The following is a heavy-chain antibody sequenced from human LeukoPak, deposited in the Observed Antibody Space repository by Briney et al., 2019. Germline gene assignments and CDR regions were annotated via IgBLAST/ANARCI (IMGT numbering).Heavy chain of an antibody. CDR1: GFTFSSYW. J-gene: IGHJ4*02. Sequence: GGSLRLSCEASGFTFSSYWMSWVRQVPGKGLEWVANIKQDGSEKHYVDSVKGRFTISRDNAKNSLYLQMDSLRVEDTAVYYCARDGMGYFDWLPRFDYWGQGTLVTVSS. D-gene: IGHD3-9*01. CDR3: ARDGMGYFDWLPRFDY. CDR2: IKQDGSEK. V-gene: IGHV3-7*01.